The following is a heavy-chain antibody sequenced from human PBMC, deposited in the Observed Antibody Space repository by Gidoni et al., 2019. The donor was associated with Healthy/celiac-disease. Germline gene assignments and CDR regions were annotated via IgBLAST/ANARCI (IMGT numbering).Heavy chain of an antibody. CDR2: IYYSGST. J-gene: IGHJ4*02. D-gene: IGHD3-16*02. Sequence: QLQLQESGPGLVKPSETLSLTCTVSGGSISSSSYYWGWIRQPPGKGLEWIGSIYYSGSTYYNPSLKSRVTISVDTSKNQFSLKLSSVTAADTAVYYCATYDYVWGSYRYNWPFDYWGQGTLVTVSS. CDR3: ATYDYVWGSYRYNWPFDY. CDR1: GGSISSSSYY. V-gene: IGHV4-39*01.